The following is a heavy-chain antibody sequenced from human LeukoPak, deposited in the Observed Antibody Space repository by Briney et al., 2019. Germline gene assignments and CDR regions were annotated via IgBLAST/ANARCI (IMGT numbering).Heavy chain of an antibody. CDR1: GYTFTSYD. D-gene: IGHD6-13*01. CDR3: ARGPSSSSSLDY. V-gene: IGHV1-8*03. CDR2: MNPNSGNT. Sequence: ASVKVSCKASGYTFTSYDINWVRQATGQGLEWMGWMNPNSGNTGYAQKFQGRVTITRNTSISTAYMELSSLRSEDTAVYYCARGPSSSSSLDYWGQGTLVTVSS. J-gene: IGHJ4*02.